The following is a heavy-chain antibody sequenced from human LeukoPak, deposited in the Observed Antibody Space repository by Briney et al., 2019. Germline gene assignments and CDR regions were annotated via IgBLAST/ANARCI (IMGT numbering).Heavy chain of an antibody. J-gene: IGHJ6*02. V-gene: IGHV4-59*12. CDR3: ARDPSPRLWWWGP. CDR2: IYYSGST. Sequence: SETLSLTCTVSGGSISSYYWSWIRQPPGKGLEWIGYIYYSGSTNYNPSLKSRVTISVDTSKNQFSLKLSSVTAADTAVYYCARDPSPRLWWWGPWGQGTTVTVSS. CDR1: GGSISSYY. D-gene: IGHD2-21*01.